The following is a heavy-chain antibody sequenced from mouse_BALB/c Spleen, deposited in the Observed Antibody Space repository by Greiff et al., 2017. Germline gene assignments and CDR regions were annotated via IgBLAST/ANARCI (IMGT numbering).Heavy chain of an antibody. CDR3: TYGNFAY. V-gene: IGHV1-69*02. Sequence: QVQLQQPGAELVRPGASVKLSCKASGYTFTSYWINWVKQRPGQGLEWIGNIYPSDSYTNYNQKFKDKATLTVDKSSSTAYMQLSSPTSEDSAVYYCTYGNFAYWGQGTLVTVSA. D-gene: IGHD2-1*01. CDR1: GYTFTSYW. CDR2: IYPSDSYT. J-gene: IGHJ3*01.